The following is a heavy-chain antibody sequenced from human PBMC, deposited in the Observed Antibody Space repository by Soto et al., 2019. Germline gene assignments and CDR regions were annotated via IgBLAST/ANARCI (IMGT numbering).Heavy chain of an antibody. J-gene: IGHJ6*02. CDR3: ATITMVRGVIPLHYGMDV. Sequence: QVQLVQSGAEVKKPGSSVKVSCKASGGTFSSYAISWVRQAPGQGLEWMGGIIPIFGTANYAQKFQGRVTITADESTSTAYMELSSLRSEDTAVYYCATITMVRGVIPLHYGMDVWGQGTTVTVSS. D-gene: IGHD3-10*01. V-gene: IGHV1-69*01. CDR1: GGTFSSYA. CDR2: IIPIFGTA.